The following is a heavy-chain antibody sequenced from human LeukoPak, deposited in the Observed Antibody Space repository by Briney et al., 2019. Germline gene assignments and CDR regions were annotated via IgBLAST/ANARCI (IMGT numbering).Heavy chain of an antibody. J-gene: IGHJ3*02. Sequence: GGSLRLSCEASGLNFSSYWMSWVRQAPGKGLEWVANINPGGGTKIYVASVKGRFTVSRDNSKNTLYLQMNSLRADDTAVYYCARDPVDGGKGAFDMWGQGTMVTVSS. CDR2: INPGGGTK. D-gene: IGHD4-23*01. V-gene: IGHV3-7*01. CDR1: GLNFSSYW. CDR3: ARDPVDGGKGAFDM.